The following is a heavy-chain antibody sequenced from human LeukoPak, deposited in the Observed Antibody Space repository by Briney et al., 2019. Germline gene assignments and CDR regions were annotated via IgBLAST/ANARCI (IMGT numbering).Heavy chain of an antibody. D-gene: IGHD1-26*01. V-gene: IGHV4-59*01. J-gene: IGHJ6*02. CDR1: GGSISSYY. CDR3: ARDGVSGSPYYYYYYGMDV. CDR2: IYYSGST. Sequence: SETLSLTCTVSGGSISSYYWSWIRQPPGKGLEWIGYIYYSGSTNYNPSLKSRVTISVDTSKNQFSLKLSSVTAADTAVYYCARDGVSGSPYYYYYYGMDVWGQGTTVTVSS.